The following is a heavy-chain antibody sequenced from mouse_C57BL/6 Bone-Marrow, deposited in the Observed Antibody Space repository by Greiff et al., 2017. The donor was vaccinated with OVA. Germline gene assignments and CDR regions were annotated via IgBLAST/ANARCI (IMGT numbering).Heavy chain of an antibody. CDR1: GYTFTSYW. Sequence: VQLQQPGAELVKPGASVKLSCKASGYTFTSYWMHWVKQRPGQGLEWIGMIHPNSGSTNYNEKFKSKATLTVDKSSSTAYMQLSSLTSEDSAVYYCAKVRVYYYGSRYVMDYWGQGTSVTVSS. CDR2: IHPNSGST. CDR3: AKVRVYYYGSRYVMDY. V-gene: IGHV1-64*01. D-gene: IGHD1-1*01. J-gene: IGHJ4*01.